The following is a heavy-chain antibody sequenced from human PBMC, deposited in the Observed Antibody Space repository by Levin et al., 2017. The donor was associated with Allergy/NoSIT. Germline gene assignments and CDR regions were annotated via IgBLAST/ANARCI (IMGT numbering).Heavy chain of an antibody. CDR1: GFNFTKYW. Sequence: GESLKISCTASGFNFTKYWMSWVRQTPGKGLEWVANINQDGSQKYYVDSVKGRFTISRDNANNSLSLLMNGLRGDDTSLYYCTRLWGYWGPGTLVTVSS. V-gene: IGHV3-7*01. CDR3: TRLWGY. D-gene: IGHD1-26*01. J-gene: IGHJ4*02. CDR2: INQDGSQK.